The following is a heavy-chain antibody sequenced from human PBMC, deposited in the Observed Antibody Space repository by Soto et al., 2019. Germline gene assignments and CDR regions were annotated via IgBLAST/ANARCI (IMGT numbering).Heavy chain of an antibody. Sequence: PSDTLSLTCTVSGVSISSGDYYWSWIRQHPGKCLEWIGYIYYSGSTYYNPSLKSRVTISVDTSKNQFSLKLSSVTAADTAVYYCARDSEYYDFWSGPYYYYGMDVWGQGTTVTVSS. CDR1: GVSISSGDYY. CDR2: IYYSGST. V-gene: IGHV4-31*03. CDR3: ARDSEYYDFWSGPYYYYGMDV. D-gene: IGHD3-3*01. J-gene: IGHJ6*02.